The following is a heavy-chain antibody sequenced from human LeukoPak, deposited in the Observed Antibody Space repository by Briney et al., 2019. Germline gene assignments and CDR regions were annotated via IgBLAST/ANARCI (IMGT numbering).Heavy chain of an antibody. CDR3: ARGSVIAVADTTNYYYGMDV. V-gene: IGHV1-69*04. J-gene: IGHJ6*02. CDR1: GGTFSSYA. D-gene: IGHD6-19*01. Sequence: ASVTVSCKASGGTFSSYAISWARQAPGQGLEWMGRIIPILGIANYAQKFQGRVTITADKSTSTAYMELSSLRSEDTAVYYCARGSVIAVADTTNYYYGMDVWGQGTTVTVSS. CDR2: IIPILGIA.